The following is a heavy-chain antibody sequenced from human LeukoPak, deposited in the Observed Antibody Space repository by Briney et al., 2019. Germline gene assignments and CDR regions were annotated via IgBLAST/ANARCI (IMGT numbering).Heavy chain of an antibody. CDR1: GYTFTSYD. Sequence: ASVKVSCKASGYTFTSYDINWVRQATGQGLEWMGWMNPNSGNTGYAQKFQGRVTMTRNTSISTAYMELSSLRSEDTAVYYCARGRGAAALYGMDVWGQGTTVTVSS. CDR2: MNPNSGNT. V-gene: IGHV1-8*01. CDR3: ARGRGAAALYGMDV. D-gene: IGHD6-13*01. J-gene: IGHJ6*02.